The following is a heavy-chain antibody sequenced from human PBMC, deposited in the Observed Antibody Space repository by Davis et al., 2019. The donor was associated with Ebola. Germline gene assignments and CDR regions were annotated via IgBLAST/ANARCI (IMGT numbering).Heavy chain of an antibody. CDR2: IKQDGSEK. CDR1: GFTFSSYW. D-gene: IGHD3-22*01. Sequence: GESLKISCAASGFTFSSYWMSWVRQAPGKGLEWVANIKQDGSEKYYVDSVKGRFTISRDNAKNSLYLQMNSLKTEDTAVYYCTRGDYDSSGYYYVRPYYYFDYWGQGTLVTVSS. J-gene: IGHJ4*02. CDR3: TRGDYDSSGYYYVRPYYYFDY. V-gene: IGHV3-7*03.